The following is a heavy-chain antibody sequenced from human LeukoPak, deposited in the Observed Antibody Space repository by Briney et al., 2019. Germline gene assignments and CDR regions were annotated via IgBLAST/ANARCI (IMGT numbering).Heavy chain of an antibody. CDR3: ARMTHYYDSSGTDKAFDI. V-gene: IGHV2-70*04. D-gene: IGHD3-22*01. Sequence: SGPTLVNPTQTLTLTCTFSGLSVSSTGMRVSWFRQPPGKALEWLARIDWDDDKFYSTSLKTRLTISKDTSKNQVVLTMTNMDPVDTATYYCARMTHYYDSSGTDKAFDIWGQGTMVTVSS. CDR1: GLSVSSTGMR. J-gene: IGHJ3*02. CDR2: IDWDDDK.